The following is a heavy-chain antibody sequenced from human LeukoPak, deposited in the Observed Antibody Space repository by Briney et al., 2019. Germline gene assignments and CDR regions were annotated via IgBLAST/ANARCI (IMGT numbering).Heavy chain of an antibody. CDR2: INPNSGGT. CDR3: ARGYCSGGSCYNYFDY. J-gene: IGHJ4*02. D-gene: IGHD2-15*01. V-gene: IGHV1-2*02. Sequence: ASVKVSCKASEYTFTRYYMHWVRQAPGQGLEWMGWINPNSGGTNYAQKFQGRVTMTRDTSISTAYMELSRLRSDDTAVYYCARGYCSGGSCYNYFDYWGQGTLVTVSS. CDR1: EYTFTRYY.